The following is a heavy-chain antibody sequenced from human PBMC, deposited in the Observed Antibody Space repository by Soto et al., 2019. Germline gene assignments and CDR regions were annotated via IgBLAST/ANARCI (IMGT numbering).Heavy chain of an antibody. V-gene: IGHV4-4*07. CDR1: GDSISRKY. CDR3: AMTVIAPSPYLDH. J-gene: IGHJ4*02. Sequence: QVQLQESGPGLVKSSETLSLTCSVAGDSISRKYWSWLRQPAGGGLEWISRIYTTGATNYNTSLKSRVSMSVDTSRNQYSLRLTSVTAADTAVYFCAMTVIAPSPYLDHWGQSLLVTVSS. D-gene: IGHD4-17*01. CDR2: IYTTGAT.